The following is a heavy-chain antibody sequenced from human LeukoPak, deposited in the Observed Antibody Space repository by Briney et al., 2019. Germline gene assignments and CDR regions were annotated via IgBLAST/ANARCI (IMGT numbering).Heavy chain of an antibody. CDR1: GYTFTSYY. CDR2: INPSGGST. V-gene: IGHV1-46*01. D-gene: IGHD4/OR15-4a*01. CDR3: ATDGARYHNYMDV. J-gene: IGHJ6*03. Sequence: ASVKVSCKASGYTFTSYYMHWVRQAPGQGLEWMGIINPSGGSTSYAQKFQGRVTMTRDTSTSTVYMELSSLRSEDTAFYYCATDGARYHNYMDVWGKGTTVTVSS.